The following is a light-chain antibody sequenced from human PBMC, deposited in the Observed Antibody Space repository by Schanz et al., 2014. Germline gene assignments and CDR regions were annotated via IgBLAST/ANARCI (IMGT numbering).Light chain of an antibody. V-gene: IGKV3D-15*01. Sequence: EIVLTQSPATLSLSPGERATLSCRVSQSVGTYLAWYQQKPGQPPRLLIYTASNRATGIPARFSGSGSGTEFTLTISSLQSEDFAVYYCQQYNNWPLTFGGGTKVEIK. CDR3: QQYNNWPLT. CDR2: TAS. CDR1: QSVGTY. J-gene: IGKJ4*01.